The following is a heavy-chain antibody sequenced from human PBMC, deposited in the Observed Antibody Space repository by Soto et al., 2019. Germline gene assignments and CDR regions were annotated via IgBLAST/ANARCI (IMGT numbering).Heavy chain of an antibody. V-gene: IGHV4-31*03. CDR3: ARFIPGTGSDY. Sequence: QVQLQESGPGLVKPSQTLSLTCTVSGGSISSGGYYWSWIRQHPGKGLEWIGYIYYSGSTYYNPSLKIRVTISVDTSKHQFSLKLSSVTAADTAVYYCARFIPGTGSDYWGQGTLVTVSS. CDR1: GGSISSGGYY. J-gene: IGHJ4*02. CDR2: IYYSGST. D-gene: IGHD1-20*01.